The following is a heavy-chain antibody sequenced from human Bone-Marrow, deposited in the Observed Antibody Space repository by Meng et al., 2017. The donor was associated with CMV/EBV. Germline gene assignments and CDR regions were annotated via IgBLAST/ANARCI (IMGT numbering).Heavy chain of an antibody. Sequence: LSLTCTVSGYSISSGYYWGWIRQPPGKGLEWVSMISSSSRYIYYADSVKARFTISRDNAENSLYLQMNNLRVDDTAVYYWARRMGTGYTSDGGQGTLDTVSS. J-gene: IGHJ4*02. CDR2: ISSSSRYI. V-gene: IGHV3-11*06. CDR3: ARRMGTGYTSD. D-gene: IGHD6-19*01. CDR1: GYSISSGYY.